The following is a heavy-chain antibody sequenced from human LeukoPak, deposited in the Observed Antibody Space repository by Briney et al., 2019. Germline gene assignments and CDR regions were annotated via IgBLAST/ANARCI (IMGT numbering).Heavy chain of an antibody. J-gene: IGHJ6*03. CDR3: AREGSSGWYKPDYMDV. CDR1: GFTFSSYW. Sequence: GGSLRLSCAASGFTFSSYWMSWVRQAPGKGLEWVANIKQDGSEKYYVDSVKGRFTISRDNAKNSLYLQMNSLRAEDTAVYYCAREGSSGWYKPDYMDVWGKGTTVTISS. CDR2: IKQDGSEK. D-gene: IGHD6-19*01. V-gene: IGHV3-7*01.